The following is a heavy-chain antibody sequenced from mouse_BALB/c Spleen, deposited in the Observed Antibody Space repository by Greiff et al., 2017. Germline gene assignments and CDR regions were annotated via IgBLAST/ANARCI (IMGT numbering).Heavy chain of an antibody. CDR3: ARDWAAWFAY. CDR1: GYTFTSYT. CDR2: INPSSGYT. D-gene: IGHD3-3*01. V-gene: IGHV1-4*02. J-gene: IGHJ3*01. Sequence: AAELARPGASVKMSCKASGYTFTSYTMHWVKQRPGQGLEWIGYINPSSGYTEYNQKFKDKTTLTADKSSSTAYMQLSSLTSEDSAVYYCARDWAAWFAYWGQGTLVTVSA.